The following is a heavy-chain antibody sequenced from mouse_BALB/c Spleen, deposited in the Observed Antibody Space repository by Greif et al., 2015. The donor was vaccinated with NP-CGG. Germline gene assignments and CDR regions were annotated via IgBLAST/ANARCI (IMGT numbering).Heavy chain of an antibody. J-gene: IGHJ4*01. CDR1: GFTFSSFG. D-gene: IGHD3-1*01. CDR2: ISSGSSTI. V-gene: IGHV5-17*02. CDR3: ARSGSRIAMDY. Sequence: EVQGVESGGGLVQPGESRKLSCAASGFTFSSFGMHWVRQAPEKGLEWVAYISSGSSTIYYADTVKGRFTISRDNPKNTLFLQMTSLRSEDTAMYYCARSGSRIAMDYWGQGTSVTVSS.